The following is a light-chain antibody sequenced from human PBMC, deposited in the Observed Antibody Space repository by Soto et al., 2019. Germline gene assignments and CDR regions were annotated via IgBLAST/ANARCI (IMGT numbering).Light chain of an antibody. J-gene: IGLJ1*01. CDR2: DVS. Sequence: QSGLTQPASFSGSPGQSIPISCTGTSSDVGGYNYVSWYQQHPGKAPKLMIYDVSNRPSGVSNRFSGSKSGNTASLTISGLQAEDEADHYCSSYTSSSTLDYVFGTGTKVTVL. V-gene: IGLV2-14*01. CDR1: SSDVGGYNY. CDR3: SSYTSSSTLDYV.